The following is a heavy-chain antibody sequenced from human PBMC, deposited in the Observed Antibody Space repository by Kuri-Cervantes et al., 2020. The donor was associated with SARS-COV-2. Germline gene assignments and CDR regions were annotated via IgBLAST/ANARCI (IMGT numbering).Heavy chain of an antibody. Sequence: ETLSLTCAVSGFTFSTYAVSWVRQAPGKGLEWVSAISGIDTNTFYADSVKGRFTISRDNSKNTVYLQMGSLRAKDMAMYYCARDQYRYPDFRSGYWAAFDIWGQGTMVTVSS. V-gene: IGHV3-23*01. CDR1: GFTFSTYA. CDR3: ARDQYRYPDFRSGYWAAFDI. J-gene: IGHJ3*02. CDR2: ISGIDTNT. D-gene: IGHD3-3*01.